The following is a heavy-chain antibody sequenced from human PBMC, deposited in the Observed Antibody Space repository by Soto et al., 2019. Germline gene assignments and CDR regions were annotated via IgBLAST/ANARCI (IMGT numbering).Heavy chain of an antibody. D-gene: IGHD3-10*01. V-gene: IGHV3-11*01. J-gene: IGHJ6*02. CDR2: ISSSGSSI. CDR1: GLTFSDCY. CDR3: ARVRFGEWGYAMDV. Sequence: QVQLVESGGGLVKPGGSLRLSCAASGLTFSDCYMNWIRQAPGKGLEWVSYISSSGSSINYAGSVKGRFTISRDNAKNSLYLQMNSLRAEGTAMYYCARVRFGEWGYAMDVWGQGTTVIVSS.